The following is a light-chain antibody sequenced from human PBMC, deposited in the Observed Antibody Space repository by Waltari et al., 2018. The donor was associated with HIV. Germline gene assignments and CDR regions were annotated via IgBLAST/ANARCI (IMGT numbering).Light chain of an antibody. V-gene: IGLV1-44*01. CDR3: AVWNDKLNNSVVSGGSVA. Sequence: QSVVTQPPSASGTPGQTVIISCSGSGSNIGHNAVTWYPQCPGAAPRLLIHSDNQRPSGVPDRFSGSKYGTSASLAISDLQSDDEADYYCAVWNDKLNNSVVSGGSVAFGGGTKLTVL. CDR1: GSNIGHNA. CDR2: SDN. J-gene: IGLJ2*01.